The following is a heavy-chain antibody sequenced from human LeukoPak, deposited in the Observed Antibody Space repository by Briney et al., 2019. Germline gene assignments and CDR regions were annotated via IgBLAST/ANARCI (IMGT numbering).Heavy chain of an antibody. CDR2: IYYSGST. CDR1: GGSVSIGSYY. CDR3: ARDCSSTSCYTFGAFDI. J-gene: IGHJ3*02. D-gene: IGHD2-2*02. V-gene: IGHV4-61*01. Sequence: PSETLSLTCTVSGGSVSIGSYYWSWIRQPPGKGLEWIGYIYYSGSTSYNPSLKSRVNISVDTSKNQFSLKLSSVTAADTAVYYCARDCSSTSCYTFGAFDIWGQGTMVTVSS.